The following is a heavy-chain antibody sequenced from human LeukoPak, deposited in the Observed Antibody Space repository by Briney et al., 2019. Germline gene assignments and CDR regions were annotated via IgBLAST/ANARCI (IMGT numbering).Heavy chain of an antibody. Sequence: ASVNVSCKASGYTFTSYAMYWVRQAPGQRLAWMGWINAGNGNTKYSQKFQGRVTITRDTSASTAYMELSSLRSEDTAVYYCATGRYDFWSGYYKYNWFDPWGQGTLVTVSS. CDR3: ATGRYDFWSGYYKYNWFDP. D-gene: IGHD3-3*01. CDR1: GYTFTSYA. CDR2: INAGNGNT. J-gene: IGHJ5*02. V-gene: IGHV1-3*01.